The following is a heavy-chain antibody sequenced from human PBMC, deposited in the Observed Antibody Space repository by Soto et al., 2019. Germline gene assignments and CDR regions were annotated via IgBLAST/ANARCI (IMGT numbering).Heavy chain of an antibody. D-gene: IGHD3-10*01. CDR2: ISSSGSTI. CDR1: GFTFSDYY. Sequence: QVQLVESGGGLVKPGGSLRLSCAASGFTFSDYYMSWIRQAPGKGLEWVSYISSSGSTIYYADSVKGRFTISRDNAKNSLYLRMNSLRAEDTAVYYCARSAHTAIWFGELFYMDVWGKGTTVTVSS. J-gene: IGHJ6*03. V-gene: IGHV3-11*01. CDR3: ARSAHTAIWFGELFYMDV.